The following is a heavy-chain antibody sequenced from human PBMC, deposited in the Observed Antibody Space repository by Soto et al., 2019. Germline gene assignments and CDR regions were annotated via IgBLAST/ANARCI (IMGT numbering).Heavy chain of an antibody. CDR2: IIPMLGIR. CDR3: TIGSWSGEVFDI. J-gene: IGHJ3*02. Sequence: QVQLVQSGAEVKKPGSSVKVSCKDSGGTFSTYSMFWVRQAPGQGLEWMGRIIPMLGIRNYAQRFQDRVTTTAAKATATAHMELSSLRSEDTALYYCTIGSWSGEVFDIWGQGTMVTVSS. CDR1: GGTFSTYS. D-gene: IGHD2-21*01. V-gene: IGHV1-69*02.